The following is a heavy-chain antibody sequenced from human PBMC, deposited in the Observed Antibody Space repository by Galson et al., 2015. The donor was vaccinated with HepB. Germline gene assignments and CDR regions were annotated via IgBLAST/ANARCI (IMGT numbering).Heavy chain of an antibody. J-gene: IGHJ2*01. CDR1: GGSISSYY. D-gene: IGHD6-19*01. CDR2: IYTSGST. CDR3: AREATAGAVAGNWYFDL. V-gene: IGHV4-4*07. Sequence: ETLSLTCTVSGGSISSYYWSWIRQPAGKGLEWIGRIYTSGSTNYNPSLKSRVTMSVDTSKNQFSLKLSSVTAADTAVYYCAREATAGAVAGNWYFDLWGRGTLVTVSS.